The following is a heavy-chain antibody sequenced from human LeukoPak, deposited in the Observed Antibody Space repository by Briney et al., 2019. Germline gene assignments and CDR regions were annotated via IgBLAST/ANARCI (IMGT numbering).Heavy chain of an antibody. J-gene: IGHJ4*02. D-gene: IGHD3-10*01. Sequence: PSETMSLTCTVSGGSISSYYWSWIRQPPGKGLEWIGYIYSSGSTNYNPALKSRGTISVDTSKNQISLMLSSVTGADAAADYYGSEQGGTMVRGVSSFDYWDQGNLVTVSS. CDR2: IYSSGST. CDR1: GGSISSYY. V-gene: IGHV4-59*12. CDR3: GSEQGGTMVRGVSSFDY.